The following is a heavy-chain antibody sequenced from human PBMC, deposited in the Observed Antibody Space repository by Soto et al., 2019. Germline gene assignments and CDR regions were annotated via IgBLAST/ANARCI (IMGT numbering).Heavy chain of an antibody. CDR2: ISYDRSNK. V-gene: IGHV3-30*03. J-gene: IGHJ4*02. D-gene: IGHD6-13*01. Sequence: GGSLRLSCEASGFTFSSYGMHWVRQAPGKGLEWVAVISYDRSNKYYADSVKGRFTISRDNSNNTLYLQMNSLRVEDTAMYYCVREPWGFSGTWYDYWGQGTLVTVSS. CDR1: GFTFSSYG. CDR3: VREPWGFSGTWYDY.